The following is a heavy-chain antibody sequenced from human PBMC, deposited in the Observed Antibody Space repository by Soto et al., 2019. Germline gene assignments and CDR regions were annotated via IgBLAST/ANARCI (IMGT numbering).Heavy chain of an antibody. V-gene: IGHV3-30*14. CDR2: ISSDGATK. D-gene: IGHD6-13*01. CDR3: ARSSVHIAAAGRLDL. CDR1: GFAFRSHA. J-gene: IGHJ5*02. Sequence: GGSLRLSCTASGFAFRSHAMQWVRQAPGKGLEWVAVISSDGATKYVADSLKGRFTISRDNFESTMSLQMNNLRPEGTALYYCARSSVHIAAAGRLDLWGPGTMVTVYS.